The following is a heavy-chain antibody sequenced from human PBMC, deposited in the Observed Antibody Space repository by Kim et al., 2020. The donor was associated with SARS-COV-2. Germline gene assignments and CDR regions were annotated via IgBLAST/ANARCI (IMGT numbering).Heavy chain of an antibody. J-gene: IGHJ4*02. V-gene: IGHV1-46*01. Sequence: STSYAQKFHGRLTMTRDTSTSTVYRELSSLRSEDTAVYYCARNVDSGYDNWGQGTLVTVSS. CDR2: ST. D-gene: IGHD5-12*01. CDR3: ARNVDSGYDN.